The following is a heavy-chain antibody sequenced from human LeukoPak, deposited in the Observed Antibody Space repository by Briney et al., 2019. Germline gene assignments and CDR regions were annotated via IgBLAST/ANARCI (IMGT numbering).Heavy chain of an antibody. CDR1: GDSISSYY. CDR2: LHSSGTT. D-gene: IGHD3-10*01. V-gene: IGHV4-4*07. J-gene: IGHJ4*02. CDR3: ARDSDYHASGHDY. Sequence: PSETLSLTCTVSGDSISSYYWSWIRQSAGRGLVWIGRLHSSGTTNYNPYLESRVTMSVDTSKNQFSLMLSSVTAADTAIYYCARDSDYHASGHDYWGQGTLVTVSS.